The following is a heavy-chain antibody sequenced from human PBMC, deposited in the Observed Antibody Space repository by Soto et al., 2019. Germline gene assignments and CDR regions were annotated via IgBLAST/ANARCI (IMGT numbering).Heavy chain of an antibody. Sequence: SETLSLTCTVSGGSISSYYWSWIRQPPGKGLEWIGYIYYSGSTNYNPSLKSRVTISVDTSKNQFSLKLSSVTAADTAVYYCARYTGSGYGVPFDYWGQGTLVTVSS. CDR1: GGSISSYY. V-gene: IGHV4-59*08. CDR3: ARYTGSGYGVPFDY. J-gene: IGHJ4*02. D-gene: IGHD4-17*01. CDR2: IYYSGST.